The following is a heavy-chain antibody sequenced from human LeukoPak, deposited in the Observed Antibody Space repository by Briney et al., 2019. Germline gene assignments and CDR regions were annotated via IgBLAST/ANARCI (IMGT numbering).Heavy chain of an antibody. V-gene: IGHV3-48*04. J-gene: IGHJ4*02. Sequence: GSLRLSCAASGFTFSSYSMNWVRQAPGKGLEWVSYISSSSSTTYYADYVKGRFTISRDNSKNSLFVQMNSLRAEDTAVYFCAKSRSGSANWALQIFDNWGQGTLVTVSS. CDR1: GFTFSSYS. CDR3: AKSRSGSANWALQIFDN. D-gene: IGHD1-1*01. CDR2: ISSSSSTT.